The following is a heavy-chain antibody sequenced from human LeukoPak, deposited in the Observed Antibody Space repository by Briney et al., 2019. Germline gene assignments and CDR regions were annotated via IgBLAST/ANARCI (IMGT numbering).Heavy chain of an antibody. CDR3: LGSGSFSLFDY. CDR2: IYSGGST. D-gene: IGHD3-10*01. Sequence: AGGSLRLSCAASGFTVSSNYMSWVRQAPGKGLEWVSVIYSGGSTYYADSVKGRFTISRDNSKNTLYLQMTSLRAEDTAVYYCLGSGSFSLFDYWGQGTLVTVYS. CDR1: GFTVSSNY. J-gene: IGHJ4*02. V-gene: IGHV3-66*01.